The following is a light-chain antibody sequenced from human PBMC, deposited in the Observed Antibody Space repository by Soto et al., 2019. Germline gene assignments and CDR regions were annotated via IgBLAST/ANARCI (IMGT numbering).Light chain of an antibody. CDR1: QSISNN. CDR2: GTS. V-gene: IGKV1-39*01. J-gene: IGKJ1*01. CDR3: QQSYSSPWT. Sequence: DIQMTQSPSSLSASVGDRVAITCRASQSISNNLAWYQQKPGKAPSLLIYGTSTMQSGIPSRFSGSGSGTEFTLTISSLQPEDFATYYCQQSYSSPWTFGQGTKVDIK.